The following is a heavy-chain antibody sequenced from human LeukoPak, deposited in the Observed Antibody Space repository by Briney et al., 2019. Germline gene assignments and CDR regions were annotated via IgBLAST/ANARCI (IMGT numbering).Heavy chain of an antibody. J-gene: IGHJ6*02. CDR2: IRYSGST. CDR3: ARLYPLVSISTYHYHPLDV. Sequence: SETLSLTCTVSGGSISNSYYSWIRQPPGKGPEGIALIRYSGSTNYNPYLESRVAISVDTSKNQFSLRVTSVTAADTAVYYCARLYPLVSISTYHYHPLDVWGQGTTVTVS. V-gene: IGHV4-59*08. CDR1: GGSISNSY. D-gene: IGHD2-8*02.